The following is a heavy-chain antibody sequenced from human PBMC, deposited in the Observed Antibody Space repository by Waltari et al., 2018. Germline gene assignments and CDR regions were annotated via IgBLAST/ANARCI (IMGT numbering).Heavy chain of an antibody. CDR2: INHSGST. D-gene: IGHD6-13*01. V-gene: IGHV4-34*01. J-gene: IGHJ5*02. CDR3: ARGRYSSSWYEVNNWFDP. CDR1: GGSFSGYY. Sequence: QVQLQQWGAGLLKPSETLSLTCAVYGGSFSGYYWSWIRQPPGKGLEWIGEINHSGSTNYNPSLNSRVTISVDTSKNQFALKLSSVTAADTAVYYCARGRYSSSWYEVNNWFDPWGQGTLVTVSS.